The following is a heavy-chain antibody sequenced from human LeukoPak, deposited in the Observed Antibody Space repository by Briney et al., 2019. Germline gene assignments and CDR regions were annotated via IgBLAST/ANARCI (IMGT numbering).Heavy chain of an antibody. CDR3: ARERITMVRGVHRSRWFDP. CDR1: GYTFTSYA. CDR2: INPNSGGT. V-gene: IGHV1-2*02. D-gene: IGHD3-10*01. J-gene: IGHJ5*02. Sequence: ASVKVSCKASGYTFTSYAMNWVRQAPGQGLEWMGWINPNSGGTNYAQKFQGRVTMTRDTSISTAYMELNRRRSDDTAVYYCARERITMVRGVHRSRWFDPWGQGTLVTVSS.